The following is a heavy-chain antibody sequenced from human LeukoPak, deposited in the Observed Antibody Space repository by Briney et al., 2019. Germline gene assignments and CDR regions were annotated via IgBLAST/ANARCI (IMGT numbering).Heavy chain of an antibody. D-gene: IGHD6-25*01. CDR2: IKEDGSEK. CDR1: GFTFSSYW. V-gene: IGHV3-7*04. CDR3: ARDRGRNWFDS. Sequence: PGGSLRLSCAAPGFTFSSYWMSWVRRAPGKGLEWVANIKEDGSEKYYVDPVKGRFTISRDNAKKSLYLQMNSLRAEDTAVYYCARDRGRNWFDSWGQGTLVTVSS. J-gene: IGHJ5*01.